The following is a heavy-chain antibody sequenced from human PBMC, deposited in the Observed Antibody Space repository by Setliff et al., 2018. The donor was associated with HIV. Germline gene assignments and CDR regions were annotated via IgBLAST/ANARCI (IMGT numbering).Heavy chain of an antibody. CDR3: ARNKLSDAFDV. J-gene: IGHJ3*01. V-gene: IGHV1-18*01. D-gene: IGHD1-1*01. Sequence: GASVKVSCKASGYTFSSYGISWVRQAPGQGLEWMGWINSYDGNTNYEQKFQGRVTMTTDTSTTSAYLELRSLRPDDTAAYFCARNKLSDAFDVWGPGTMVTVSS. CDR1: GYTFSSYG. CDR2: INSYDGNT.